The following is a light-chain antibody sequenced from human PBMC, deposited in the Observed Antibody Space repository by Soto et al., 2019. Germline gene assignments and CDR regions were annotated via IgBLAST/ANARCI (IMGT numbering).Light chain of an antibody. CDR2: SAS. CDR1: QSIGTF. CDR3: QQAHGT. V-gene: IGKV1-39*01. J-gene: IGKJ5*01. Sequence: DIQMTQSPASLSASVGERVSITCRASQSIGTFLSWYQQKPGQAPKLLIFSASNLQSGVPSRFSGSGSGTDFTLTISSLQPEDFAAYFCQQAHGTLGQGTRLDIK.